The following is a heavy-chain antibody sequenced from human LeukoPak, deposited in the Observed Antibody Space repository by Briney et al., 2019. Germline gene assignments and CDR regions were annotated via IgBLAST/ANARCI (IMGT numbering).Heavy chain of an antibody. D-gene: IGHD3-10*01. V-gene: IGHV1-69*13. CDR1: GGTFSSYA. CDR3: ARSYYYGSGSYYYDAFDI. J-gene: IGHJ3*02. CDR2: IIPIFGTA. Sequence: SVKVSCKASGGTFSSYAISWVRQAPGQVLEWMGGIIPIFGTANYAQKFQGRVTITADESTSTAYMELSSLRSEDTAVYYCARSYYYGSGSYYYDAFDIWGQGTMVTVSS.